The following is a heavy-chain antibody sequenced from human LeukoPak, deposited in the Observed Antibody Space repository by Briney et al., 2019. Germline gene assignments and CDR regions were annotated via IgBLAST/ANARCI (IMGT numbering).Heavy chain of an antibody. V-gene: IGHV3-48*03. J-gene: IGHJ6*04. Sequence: GGSLRLSCAASGFTLSSYEMNWVRQAPGKGLEWVSYISSSGSTIYYADSVKGRFTISRDNAKNSLYLQMNSLRAEDTAVYYCAELGITMNGGVWGKGTTVTISS. CDR3: AELGITMNGGV. CDR2: ISSSGSTI. CDR1: GFTLSSYE. D-gene: IGHD3-10*02.